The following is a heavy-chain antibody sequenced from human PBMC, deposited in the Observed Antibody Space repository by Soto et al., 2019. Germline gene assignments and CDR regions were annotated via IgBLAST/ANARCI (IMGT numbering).Heavy chain of an antibody. V-gene: IGHV1-69*02. CDR1: GGTFSSYT. CDR3: ATNSYGYHKSYFDD. D-gene: IGHD5-18*01. CDR2: IIPILGIA. J-gene: IGHJ4*02. Sequence: ASVKVSCKASGGTFSSYTISWVRQAPGQGLEWMGRIIPILGIANYAQKFQGRVTITADKSTSTAYRELSSLRSEDTAVDYCATNSYGYHKSYFDDWGKGTLVTVPS.